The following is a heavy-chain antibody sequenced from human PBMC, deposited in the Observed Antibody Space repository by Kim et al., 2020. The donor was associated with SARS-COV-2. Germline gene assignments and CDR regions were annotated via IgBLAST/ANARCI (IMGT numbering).Heavy chain of an antibody. Sequence: SETLSLTCAVYGGSFSGYYWSWIRQPPGKGLEWIGEINHSGSTNYNPSLKSRVTISVDTSKNQFSLKLSSVTAADTAVYYCARLVGATSLDWGQGTLVT. CDR1: GGSFSGYY. CDR3: ARLVGATSLD. V-gene: IGHV4-34*01. CDR2: INHSGST. J-gene: IGHJ4*02. D-gene: IGHD1-26*01.